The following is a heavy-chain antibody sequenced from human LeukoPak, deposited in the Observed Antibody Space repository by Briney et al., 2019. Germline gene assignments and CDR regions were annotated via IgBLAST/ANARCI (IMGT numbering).Heavy chain of an antibody. V-gene: IGHV3-30-3*01. CDR1: GFTFSSYA. CDR2: ISYDGSNK. Sequence: GGSLRLSCAASGFTFSSYAMHWVRQAPGKGLEWVAVISYDGSNKYYADSVKGRFTISRDNSKNTLYLQMNSLRAEDTAVYYCASSDYGDYGRDYWGQGTLVTVSS. CDR3: ASSDYGDYGRDY. J-gene: IGHJ4*02. D-gene: IGHD4-17*01.